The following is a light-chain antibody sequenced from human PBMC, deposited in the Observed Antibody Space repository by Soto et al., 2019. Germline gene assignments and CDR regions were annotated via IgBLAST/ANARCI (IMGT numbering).Light chain of an antibody. Sequence: QLVLTQSPSASASLGASVNLTCSLSSGHSNYAIAWHQQKPDKGPRFLMYIYRDGRHSKGDGIPARFSGSSSGAERHLSISSLRSDDEADYFCQTWATGIQVFGGGTQLTVL. J-gene: IGLJ3*02. CDR1: SGHSNYA. CDR3: QTWATGIQV. CDR2: IYRDGRH. V-gene: IGLV4-69*01.